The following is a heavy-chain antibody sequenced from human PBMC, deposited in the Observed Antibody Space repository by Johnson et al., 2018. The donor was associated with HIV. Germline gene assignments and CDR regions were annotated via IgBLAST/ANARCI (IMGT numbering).Heavy chain of an antibody. CDR2: IWYDGSNK. V-gene: IGHV3-33*06. D-gene: IGHD6-6*01. J-gene: IGHJ3*02. Sequence: QVQLVESGGGVVQPGGSLRLSCTASGFTFSSYGMHWVRQAPGKGLEWVAVIWYDGSNKYYAYSVKGRFTISRDNSKNTLYLQMNSLRAEDTAVYYCAKVLGYSSSSRDAFDIWGQGTMVTVSS. CDR3: AKVLGYSSSSRDAFDI. CDR1: GFTFSSYG.